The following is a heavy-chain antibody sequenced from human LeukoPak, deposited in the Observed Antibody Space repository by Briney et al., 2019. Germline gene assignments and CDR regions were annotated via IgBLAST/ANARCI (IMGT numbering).Heavy chain of an antibody. V-gene: IGHV3-66*01. CDR3: ARDLVYDSSGYYYA. CDR1: GFSFNTNY. D-gene: IGHD3-22*01. CDR2: LYSGGGA. J-gene: IGHJ4*02. Sequence: GGSLRLSCAASGFSFNTNYMTWVRQAPGKGLEWVSVLYSGGGAYYADSVKDRFTISRDNAKNSLYLQMNSLRAEDTAVYYCARDLVYDSSGYYYAWGQGTLVTVSS.